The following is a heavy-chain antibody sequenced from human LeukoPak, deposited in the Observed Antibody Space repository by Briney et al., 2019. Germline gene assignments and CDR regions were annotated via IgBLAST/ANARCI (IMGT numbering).Heavy chain of an antibody. Sequence: GESLKISCKGSGYSFTSYWIGWVRQMPGKGLEWMGIIYPCDSDTKYSPFFQGQVTISADKSMSTAYLQWTSMKASEHALHYCARLSFGDYGYWGQGTLVTVSS. D-gene: IGHD4-17*01. J-gene: IGHJ4*02. CDR3: ARLSFGDYGY. V-gene: IGHV5-51*01. CDR2: IYPCDSDT. CDR1: GYSFTSYW.